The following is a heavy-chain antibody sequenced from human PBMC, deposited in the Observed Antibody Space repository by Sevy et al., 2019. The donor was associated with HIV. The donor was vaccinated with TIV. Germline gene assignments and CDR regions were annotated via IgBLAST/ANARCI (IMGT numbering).Heavy chain of an antibody. Sequence: ASVKVSCKASGYTFTNYYMHWVRQAPGQGLEWMGIINPTGGSTNYAPKFQGRLTMTRDTSTSTVYMELSGLRSEDTAVYYCARDTTVTGAFDIWGPGTMVTVSS. CDR2: INPTGGST. CDR1: GYTFTNYY. V-gene: IGHV1-46*03. CDR3: ARDTTVTGAFDI. J-gene: IGHJ3*02. D-gene: IGHD4-17*01.